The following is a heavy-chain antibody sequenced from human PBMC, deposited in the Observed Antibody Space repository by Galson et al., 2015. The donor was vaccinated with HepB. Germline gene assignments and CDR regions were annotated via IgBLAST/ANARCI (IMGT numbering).Heavy chain of an antibody. J-gene: IGHJ4*02. CDR2: INPNSGGT. D-gene: IGHD6-13*01. CDR3: ARGWAAAAGKSDY. Sequence: SVKVSCKASGYTFTGYYMHWVRQAPGQGLEWMGWINPNSGGTNYAQKFQGRVTMTRDTSISTAYMELSRLRSDDTAVYYCARGWAAAAGKSDYWGQGTLVTVSS. V-gene: IGHV1-2*02. CDR1: GYTFTGYY.